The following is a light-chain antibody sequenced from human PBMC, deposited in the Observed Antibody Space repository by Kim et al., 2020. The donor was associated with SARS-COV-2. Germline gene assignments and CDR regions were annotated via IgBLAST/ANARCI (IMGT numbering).Light chain of an antibody. CDR1: QDISNY. V-gene: IGKV1-27*01. CDR3: QNYDGAPWT. J-gene: IGKJ1*01. Sequence: ASVGDRVTITCRASQDISNYLAWYQQKPGKVPKVLIYSASALRSGVPSRFSGSGSGTDFTLTISSLQPEDVATYYCQNYDGAPWTFGQGTKVDIK. CDR2: SAS.